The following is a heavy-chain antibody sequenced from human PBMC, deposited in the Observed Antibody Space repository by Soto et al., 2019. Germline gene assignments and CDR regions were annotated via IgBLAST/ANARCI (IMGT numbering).Heavy chain of an antibody. D-gene: IGHD4-17*01. CDR3: AKVRYGDYAQFDY. CDR1: GFTFSSYA. V-gene: IGHV3-23*01. J-gene: IGHJ4*02. CDR2: ISGSGGST. Sequence: EVQLLESGGGLVQPGGSLRLSCAASGFTFSSYAMSWVRQAPGKGLEWVSAISGSGGSTYYADSVKGRFTISRDNSKNTLYLQMNSLRAEDTDVYYCAKVRYGDYAQFDYWGQGTLVTVSS.